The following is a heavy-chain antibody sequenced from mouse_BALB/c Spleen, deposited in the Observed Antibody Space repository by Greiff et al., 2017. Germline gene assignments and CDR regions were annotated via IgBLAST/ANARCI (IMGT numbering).Heavy chain of an antibody. CDR1: GFTFSSYA. CDR3: ASPTSLVDY. Sequence: EVKLMESGGGLVKPGGSLKLSCAASGFTFSSYAMSWVRQTPEKRLEWVATISSGGSYTYYPDSVKGRFTISRDNAKNTLYLQMSSLRSEDTAMYYCASPTSLVDYWGQGTSVTVSS. D-gene: IGHD6-1*01. V-gene: IGHV5-9-3*01. J-gene: IGHJ4*01. CDR2: ISSGGSYT.